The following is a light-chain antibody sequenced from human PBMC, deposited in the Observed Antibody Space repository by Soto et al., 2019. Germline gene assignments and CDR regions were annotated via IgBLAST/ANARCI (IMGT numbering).Light chain of an antibody. J-gene: IGLJ1*01. Sequence: QSVPTQPPSASGSSGQSVTISCTGTSRDVGAYNFVSWYQQHPGQAPKLVIYEGNKRPSGVPDRFSGSKSGNTASLTVSGLQADDEADYYCAAYAGNNNYVFGFGTKLTVL. CDR1: SRDVGAYNF. V-gene: IGLV2-8*01. CDR2: EGN. CDR3: AAYAGNNNYV.